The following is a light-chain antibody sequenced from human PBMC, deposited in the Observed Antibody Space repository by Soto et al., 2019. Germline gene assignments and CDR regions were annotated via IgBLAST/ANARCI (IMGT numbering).Light chain of an antibody. CDR3: SSYTSSGV. V-gene: IGLV2-14*01. CDR1: SSDVGHNH. J-gene: IGLJ3*02. CDR2: DVS. Sequence: QSLLTQPASVSGSPGQSITISCTGTSSDVGHNHVSWYQQHAGKVPKLIIYDVSTRPSGVSTRFSGSKSGNTASLTISGLQAEDEADYYCSSYTSSGVFGGGTKLTVL.